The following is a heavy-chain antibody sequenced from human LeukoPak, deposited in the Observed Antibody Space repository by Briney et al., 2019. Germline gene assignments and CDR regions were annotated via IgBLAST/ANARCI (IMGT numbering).Heavy chain of an antibody. Sequence: GASVKVSCKASGYTFTGYYMHWVRQAPGQGLEWMGWINPNSGDTNYAQKFQGRVTMTRDTSINTAYMELTRLTSDDTAVYYCARGPSRYYGSGIYYLNWSQGILVTVSS. J-gene: IGHJ4*02. CDR1: GYTFTGYY. CDR3: ARGPSRYYGSGIYYLN. D-gene: IGHD3-10*01. CDR2: INPNSGDT. V-gene: IGHV1-2*02.